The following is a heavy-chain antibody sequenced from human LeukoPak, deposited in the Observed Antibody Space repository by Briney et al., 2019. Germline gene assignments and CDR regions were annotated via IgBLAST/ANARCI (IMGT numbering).Heavy chain of an antibody. D-gene: IGHD5-12*01. CDR3: ARIYSGPFDY. Sequence: SETLSLTCTVSGGSISSYYWSWIRQPPGKGLEWIGYIYYSGSTYYNPSLKSRVTISVDTSKNQFSLKLSSVTAADTAVYYCARIYSGPFDYWGQGTLVTVSS. CDR1: GGSISSYY. V-gene: IGHV4-59*08. J-gene: IGHJ4*02. CDR2: IYYSGST.